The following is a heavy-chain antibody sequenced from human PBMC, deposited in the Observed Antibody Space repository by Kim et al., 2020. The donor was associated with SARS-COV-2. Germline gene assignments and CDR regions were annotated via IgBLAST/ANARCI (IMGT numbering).Heavy chain of an antibody. D-gene: IGHD5-18*01. J-gene: IGHJ6*02. CDR2: IIPIFGTA. V-gene: IGHV1-69*13. CDR1: GGTFSSYA. Sequence: SVKVSCKASGGTFSSYAISWVRQAPGQGLEWMGGIIPIFGTANYAQKFQGRVTITADESTSTAYMELSSLRSEDTAVYYCASLGYSYGYYYYGMDVWGQGTTVTVSS. CDR3: ASLGYSYGYYYYGMDV.